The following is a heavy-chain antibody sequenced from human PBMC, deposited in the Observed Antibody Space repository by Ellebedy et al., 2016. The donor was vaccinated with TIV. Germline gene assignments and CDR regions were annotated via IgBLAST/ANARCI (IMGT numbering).Heavy chain of an antibody. CDR2: VSDSGGST. CDR3: AKEGYIGYVDGTYCYGMDV. J-gene: IGHJ6*02. V-gene: IGHV3-23*01. D-gene: IGHD5-12*01. CDR1: GLIFNDYA. Sequence: PGGSLRLSCAASGLIFNDYAMSWVRQAPGKGLEWVSTVSDSGGSTSYADSVNGRFSISRDNSKSTLYMQMNSLRAEETAVYYCAKEGYIGYVDGTYCYGMDVWGQGTTVTVSS.